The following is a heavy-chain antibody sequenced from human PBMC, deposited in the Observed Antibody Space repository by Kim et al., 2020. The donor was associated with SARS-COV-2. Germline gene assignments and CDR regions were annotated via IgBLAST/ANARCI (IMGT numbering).Heavy chain of an antibody. CDR3: ASPITPAAIDGMDV. V-gene: IGHV3-30-3*01. CDR1: GFTFSSYA. D-gene: IGHD2-2*02. CDR2: ISYDGSNK. J-gene: IGHJ6*02. Sequence: GGSLRLSCAASGFTFSSYAMHWVRQAPGKGLEWVAVISYDGSNKYYADSVKGRFTISRDNSKNTLYLQMNSLRAEDTAVYYCASPITPAAIDGMDVWGQGTTVTVSS.